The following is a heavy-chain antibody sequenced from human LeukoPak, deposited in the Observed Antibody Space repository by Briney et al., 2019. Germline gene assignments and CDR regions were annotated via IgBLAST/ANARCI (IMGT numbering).Heavy chain of an antibody. CDR2: KKQDGSEK. D-gene: IGHD3-22*01. J-gene: IGHJ5*02. CDR1: GFTFSSYW. V-gene: IGHV3-7*01. CDR3: ARETDYYDSSGYYYDWFDP. Sequence: GGSLRLSCAASGFTFSSYWMSWVRQAPGKGLEWVANKKQDGSEKYYVDSVKGRFTISRDNAKNSLYLQMNSLRAEDTAVYYCARETDYYDSSGYYYDWFDPWGQGTLVTVSS.